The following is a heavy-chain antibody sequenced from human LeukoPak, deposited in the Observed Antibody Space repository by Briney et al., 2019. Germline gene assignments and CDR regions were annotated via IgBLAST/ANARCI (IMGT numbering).Heavy chain of an antibody. J-gene: IGHJ4*02. CDR2: INHSGST. Sequence: SETLSLTCAVYGGSFSGYYWSWIRQPPGRGREWIGEINHSGSTNYNPSLKRRGTISVDTSTDQFSLKLSSVAAADTAVYYCARFGSGWYYFDYWGQGTLVTVSS. D-gene: IGHD6-19*01. V-gene: IGHV4-34*01. CDR1: GGSFSGYY. CDR3: ARFGSGWYYFDY.